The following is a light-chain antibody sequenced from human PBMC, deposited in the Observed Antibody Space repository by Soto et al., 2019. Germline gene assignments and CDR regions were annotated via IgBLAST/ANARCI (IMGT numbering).Light chain of an antibody. CDR1: SSDVGAHNF. CDR3: NSYTSSNTYV. V-gene: IGLV2-14*01. Sequence: QSVLTQPASVSGSPGQAITISCSGSSSDVGAHNFVSWYQQHPGKAAKLMIYEVSNRLSGVSNRFSGSKSGNTASLTISGLQAEDEADYYCNSYTSSNTYVFGSGTKVTVL. J-gene: IGLJ1*01. CDR2: EVS.